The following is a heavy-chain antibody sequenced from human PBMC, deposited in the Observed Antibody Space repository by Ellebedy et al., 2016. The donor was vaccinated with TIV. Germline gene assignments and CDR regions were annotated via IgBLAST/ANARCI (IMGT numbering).Heavy chain of an antibody. CDR1: GGSISSYS. CDR3: ATRLGGAIDAFDI. J-gene: IGHJ3*02. Sequence: MPSETLSLTCPASGGSISSYSWSWIRQLPGKRLEWIAYIYNSGSTNYTNDHPSLNTPVLSSRDTSKKQISLKLTSVTAADTAVYYCATRLGGAIDAFDIWGQGTMVTVSS. CDR2: IYNSGST. V-gene: IGHV4-59*01. D-gene: IGHD3-16*01.